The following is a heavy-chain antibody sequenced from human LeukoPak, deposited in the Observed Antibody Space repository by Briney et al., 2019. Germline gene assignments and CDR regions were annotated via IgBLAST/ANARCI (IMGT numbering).Heavy chain of an antibody. CDR3: ARLTALAGIDWVDP. V-gene: IGHV6-1*01. CDR2: TVYRSKWYY. J-gene: IGHJ5*02. Sequence: SQTLSLTCAISGDSVSSNSAAWNWIRQSPSRGLEWLGRTVYRSKWYYDYAVSVKSRITINADTSENQFSLHLNSVTPADTAVYYRARLTALAGIDWVDPWGQGTLVTVSS. D-gene: IGHD6-19*01. CDR1: GDSVSSNSAA.